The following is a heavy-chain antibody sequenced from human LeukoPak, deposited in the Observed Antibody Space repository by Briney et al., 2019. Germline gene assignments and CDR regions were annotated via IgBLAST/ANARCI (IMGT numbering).Heavy chain of an antibody. V-gene: IGHV4-4*09. Sequence: SETLSLTCTVSGGSISSYYWSWIRQPPGKGLEWIGYIYTSGSTNYNPSLKSRVTISVDTSRNQFSLKLSSVTAADTAVYYCARHPSQLVPFFGYWGQGTLVTVSS. CDR1: GGSISSYY. D-gene: IGHD6-6*01. CDR3: ARHPSQLVPFFGY. J-gene: IGHJ4*02. CDR2: IYTSGST.